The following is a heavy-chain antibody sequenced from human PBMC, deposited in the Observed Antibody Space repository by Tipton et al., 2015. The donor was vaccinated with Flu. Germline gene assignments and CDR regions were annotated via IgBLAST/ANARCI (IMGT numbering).Heavy chain of an antibody. Sequence: SLRLSCVASGFSFDDYAMHWVRQTPGKGLEWVSGINWNSGKIGYADSVKGRFTISRDNAKNSLYLQMDSLRAEDSALYFCAKDLGAGTTLYYTGLDVWGPGTTVSVSS. V-gene: IGHV3-9*01. D-gene: IGHD1-1*01. CDR3: AKDLGAGTTLYYTGLDV. CDR1: GFSFDDYA. J-gene: IGHJ6*02. CDR2: INWNSGKI.